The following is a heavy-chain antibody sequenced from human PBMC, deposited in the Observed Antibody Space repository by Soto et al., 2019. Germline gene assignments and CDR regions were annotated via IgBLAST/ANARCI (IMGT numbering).Heavy chain of an antibody. V-gene: IGHV4-4*07. J-gene: IGHJ3*01. Sequence: SDSLSLTCSVSGGSIGTSYWNWIRQTAGTGLEWIGRIYITGSTNIHPSVRSRVAMSVDTAKNQFSLKLTSATAADTAVYYCARGGRDGFDLWGQGTMVTVS. CDR1: GGSIGTSY. CDR3: ARGGRDGFDL. D-gene: IGHD3-10*01. CDR2: IYITGST.